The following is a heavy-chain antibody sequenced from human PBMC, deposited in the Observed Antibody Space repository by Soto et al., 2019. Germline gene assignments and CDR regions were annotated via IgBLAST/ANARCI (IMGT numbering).Heavy chain of an antibody. D-gene: IGHD3-22*01. J-gene: IGHJ4*02. CDR1: GGSMSNYY. V-gene: IGHV4-59*01. CDR3: ARVRDNTGYHYYFDY. Sequence: QVQLQESAPGLVKPSETLSLTCSVSGGSMSNYYWTWIRQPPGKGLEWIGNIYYSGSTNYNPSLRGRLTIXXYXSXXQFSLKLSSVTTADTAVYYCARVRDNTGYHYYFDYWGQGTLVTVSS. CDR2: IYYSGST.